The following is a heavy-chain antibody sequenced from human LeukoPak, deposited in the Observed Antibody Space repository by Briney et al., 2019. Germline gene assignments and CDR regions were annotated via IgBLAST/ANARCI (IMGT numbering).Heavy chain of an antibody. Sequence: SETLSLTCTVAGGSLSSHYWSWIRQPPGKGLEWIGYIYYSGSTNYNPSLKSRVTISVDTSKNQFSLKLSSVTAADTAVYYCARAGVAVDLDYWGQGTLVTVSS. J-gene: IGHJ4*02. CDR3: ARAGVAVDLDY. CDR1: GGSLSSHY. CDR2: IYYSGST. V-gene: IGHV4-59*11. D-gene: IGHD6-19*01.